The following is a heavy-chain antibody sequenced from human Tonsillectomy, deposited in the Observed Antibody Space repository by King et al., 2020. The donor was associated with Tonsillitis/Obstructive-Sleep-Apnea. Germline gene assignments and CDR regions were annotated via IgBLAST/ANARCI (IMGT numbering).Heavy chain of an antibody. CDR3: AKAMVQGIIITIFDY. CDR2: ISGVGGST. Sequence: VQLVESGGGLVQPGGSLRLSCAASGITFSSYAMSWVRQAPGKGLEWVSTISGVGGSTYYADSVKGRFTSSRDNSKKTLYLQMNSLRAEDTAVDYCAKAMVQGIIITIFDYWGQGTLVTVSS. D-gene: IGHD3-10*01. J-gene: IGHJ4*02. V-gene: IGHV3-23*04. CDR1: GITFSSYA.